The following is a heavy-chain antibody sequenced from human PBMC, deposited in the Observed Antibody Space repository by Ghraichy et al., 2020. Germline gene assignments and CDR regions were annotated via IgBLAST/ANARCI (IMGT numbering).Heavy chain of an antibody. J-gene: IGHJ6*02. CDR2: ISYDGSNK. D-gene: IGHD6-19*01. V-gene: IGHV3-30-3*01. Sequence: GGSLRLSCAASGFTFSSYAMHWVRQAPGKGLEWVAVISYDGSNKYYADSVKGRFTISRDNSKNTLYLQMNSLRAEDTAVYYCASHLAVAGNYYYYGMDVWGQGTTVTVSS. CDR3: ASHLAVAGNYYYYGMDV. CDR1: GFTFSSYA.